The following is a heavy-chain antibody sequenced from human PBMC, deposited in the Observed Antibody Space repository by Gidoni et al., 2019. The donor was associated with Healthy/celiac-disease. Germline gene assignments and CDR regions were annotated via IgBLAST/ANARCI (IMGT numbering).Heavy chain of an antibody. D-gene: IGHD2-15*01. V-gene: IGHV3-23*01. CDR1: GVIFSSYA. CDR2: ISGSGGST. Sequence: EVQLFASGGGVVQPGGSLGRSCAASGVIFSSYAMSWVRQAPGKGLEWVSAISGSGGSTYYADSVKGRFTISRDNSKNTLYLQMNSLRAEDTAVYYCAKVSGVVVAATHGAFDIWGQGTMVTVSS. CDR3: AKVSGVVVAATHGAFDI. J-gene: IGHJ3*02.